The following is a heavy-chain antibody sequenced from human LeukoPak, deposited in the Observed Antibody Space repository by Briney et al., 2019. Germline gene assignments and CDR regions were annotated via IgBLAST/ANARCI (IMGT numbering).Heavy chain of an antibody. V-gene: IGHV3-23*01. Sequence: GGSLRLSCAASGFTFSSHGMNWVRQAPGKGLEWVSGITSGTRTYYADSVKGRFAISRDNSKNTMYLQMNSLRAEDTAVYYCARVLRYCSGGNCYSGGLGYMDVWGKGTTVTISS. CDR3: ARVLRYCSGGNCYSGGLGYMDV. CDR2: ITSGTRT. CDR1: GFTFSSHG. D-gene: IGHD2-15*01. J-gene: IGHJ6*03.